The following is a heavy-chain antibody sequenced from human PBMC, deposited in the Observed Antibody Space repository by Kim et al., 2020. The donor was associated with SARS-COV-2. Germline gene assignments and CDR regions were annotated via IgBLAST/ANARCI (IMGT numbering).Heavy chain of an antibody. CDR2: ISWNSGSI. CDR3: AKSYCSSTSSTPASCYYYYYGMDV. J-gene: IGHJ6*02. CDR1: GFTFGDYA. D-gene: IGHD2-2*01. Sequence: GGSLRLSCAASGFTFGDYAMHWVRQAPGKGLEWVSGISWNSGSIGYADSVKGRFTISRDNAKNSLYLQMNSLRAEDTALYYCAKSYCSSTSSTPASCYYYYYGMDVWGQGTTVTVSS. V-gene: IGHV3-9*01.